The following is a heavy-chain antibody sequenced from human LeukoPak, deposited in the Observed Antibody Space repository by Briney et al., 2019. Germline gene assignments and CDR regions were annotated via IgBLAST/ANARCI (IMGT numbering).Heavy chain of an antibody. Sequence: ASVKVSCKASGYTFTSYYMHWVRQAPGQGLEWMGIINPSGGSTSYAQKFQGRVTMTRDTSTSTGYMELSSLRSEDTAVYYCASPVVPAAVTPYYNYYGMDVWGQGTTVTVSS. D-gene: IGHD2-2*01. CDR1: GYTFTSYY. J-gene: IGHJ6*02. CDR2: INPSGGST. V-gene: IGHV1-46*01. CDR3: ASPVVPAAVTPYYNYYGMDV.